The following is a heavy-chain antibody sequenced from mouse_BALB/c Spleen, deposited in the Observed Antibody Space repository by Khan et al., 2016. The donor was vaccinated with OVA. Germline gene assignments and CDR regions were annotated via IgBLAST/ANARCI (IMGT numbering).Heavy chain of an antibody. Sequence: VQLKESGPSLVKPSQTLSLTCSVTGDSITSGYWCWIRKFPGNKLEYIGYILYSGSTYYNPSLKSRISLPRHTSQNQYYLQLNAVTTEDTATYYCARSTYRYAFAYWGQGTLVTVSA. CDR2: ILYSGST. V-gene: IGHV3-8*02. CDR3: ARSTYRYAFAY. CDR1: GDSITSGY. J-gene: IGHJ3*01. D-gene: IGHD2-14*01.